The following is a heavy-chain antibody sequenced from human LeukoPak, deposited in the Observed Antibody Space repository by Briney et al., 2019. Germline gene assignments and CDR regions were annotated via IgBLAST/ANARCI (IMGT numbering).Heavy chain of an antibody. D-gene: IGHD3-10*01. CDR3: ARGEYYYGLGSLFDY. J-gene: IGHJ4*02. Sequence: SETLSLTCAVYGVSFSGYYWSWLRQPPGKGLEWIGRIYTSGSTNYNPSLKSRVTMSVDTSKNQFSLKLRSMTAADTAVYYCARGEYYYGLGSLFDYWGQGTLVTVSS. CDR1: GVSFSGYY. V-gene: IGHV4-59*10. CDR2: IYTSGST.